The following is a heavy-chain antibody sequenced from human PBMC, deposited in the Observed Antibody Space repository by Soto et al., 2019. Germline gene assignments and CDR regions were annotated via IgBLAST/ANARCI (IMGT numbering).Heavy chain of an antibody. CDR1: GYSISSGSY. D-gene: IGHD6-25*01. CDR2: IYHGGTT. J-gene: IGHJ4*01. V-gene: IGHV4-38-2*02. Sequence: SETLSLTCTVSGYSISSGSYWGWIRQPPGKGPEWIASIYHGGTTFYNPSLKSRITISVDTSHNQFSLNLRSVTAAATAVYYCARAHVIVAAATNFDNWC. CDR3: ARAHVIVAAATNFDN.